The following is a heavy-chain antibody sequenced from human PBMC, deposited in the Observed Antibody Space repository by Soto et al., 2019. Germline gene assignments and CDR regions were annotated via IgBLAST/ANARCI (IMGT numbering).Heavy chain of an antibody. V-gene: IGHV1-2*04. CDR1: GYTFTSYY. J-gene: IGHJ6*02. Sequence: ASVNLSCKASGYTFTSYYMHWVRQAPGQGFEWMGWINPNSGGTNYAQKFQGWVTMTRDTSISTAYMELSRLRSDDTAVYYCARADYYDSSGYKRYYYYGMDVWGQGTTVTVSS. D-gene: IGHD3-22*01. CDR3: ARADYYDSSGYKRYYYYGMDV. CDR2: INPNSGGT.